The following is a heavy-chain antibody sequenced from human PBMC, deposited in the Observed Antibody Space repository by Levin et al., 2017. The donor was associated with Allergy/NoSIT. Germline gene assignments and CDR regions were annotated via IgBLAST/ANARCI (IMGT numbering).Heavy chain of an antibody. CDR3: ATSVEIVMIMTACVGWLDP. D-gene: IGHD5-24*01. V-gene: IGHV3-21*01. CDR1: GFTLSSYT. CDR2: ISSASNHK. J-gene: IGHJ5*02. Sequence: PGGSLRLSCAASGFTLSSYTMNWVRQAPGRGLEWVSSISSASNHKNYADSVKGLFTVSRDNAKNTLYLQMNNLRAETAAVYYGATSVEIVMIMTACVGWLDPWVQGTLVNVSA.